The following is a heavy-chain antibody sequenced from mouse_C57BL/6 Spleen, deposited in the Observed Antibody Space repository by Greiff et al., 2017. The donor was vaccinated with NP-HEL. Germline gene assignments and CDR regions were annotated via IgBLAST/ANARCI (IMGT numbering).Heavy chain of an antibody. CDR2: IDPADGDT. CDR3: TTGGQAEALEG. Sequence: VQLQQSGAELVRPGASVKLSCTASGFTFTDYYMHWVKQRPEQGLEWIGGIDPADGDTKYDPKFKGKATLTADTSSSTAYLQLSSLTSEDSAVSYWTTGGQAEALEGWGQGATVTV. J-gene: IGHJ4*01. CDR1: GFTFTDYY. D-gene: IGHD3-2*02. V-gene: IGHV14-1*01.